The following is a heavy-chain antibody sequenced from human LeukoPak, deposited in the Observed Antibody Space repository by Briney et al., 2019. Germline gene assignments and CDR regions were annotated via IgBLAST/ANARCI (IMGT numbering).Heavy chain of an antibody. CDR3: ARVYYYGSGLGQGMDV. D-gene: IGHD3-10*01. CDR1: GFTSSTTY. V-gene: IGHV3-53*01. Sequence: QPGGSLRLSCAASGFTSSTTYMSWVRQAPGKGLEWVSVIYSGGSTYYGDSVKGRFTISRDNSKNMLYLQMNSLRADDTAVYYCARVYYYGSGLGQGMDVWGQGTTAIVSS. CDR2: IYSGGST. J-gene: IGHJ6*02.